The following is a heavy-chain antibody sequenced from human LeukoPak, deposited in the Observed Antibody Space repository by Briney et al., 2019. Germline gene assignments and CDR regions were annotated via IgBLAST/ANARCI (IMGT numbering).Heavy chain of an antibody. J-gene: IGHJ3*02. D-gene: IGHD1-7*01. V-gene: IGHV3-48*04. Sequence: GGSLRLSCAASGFTFSSYSMNWVRQAPGKGLEWVSYISSSSSTIYYADSVKGRFTISRDNAKNSLYLQMNSLRAEDTAVYYCARDVRLNWNYVGDAFDIWGQGTMVTVSS. CDR1: GFTFSSYS. CDR2: ISSSSSTI. CDR3: ARDVRLNWNYVGDAFDI.